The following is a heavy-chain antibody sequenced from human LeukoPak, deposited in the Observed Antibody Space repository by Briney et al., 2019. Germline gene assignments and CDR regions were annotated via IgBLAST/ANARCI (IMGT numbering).Heavy chain of an antibody. CDR2: IKADGSEK. V-gene: IGHV3-7*01. CDR3: ARRDSGQSGAPTTPDY. CDR1: GFTFSKYW. Sequence: GGSLRLCCAASGFTFSKYWMTWVRQAAGKGLEWVASIKADGSEKFYVDFVTGRFSISRDNAKNSLYLQMDSVRGEDTAVYFCARRDSGQSGAPTTPDYWGQGTLVTVSS. J-gene: IGHJ4*02. D-gene: IGHD6-19*01.